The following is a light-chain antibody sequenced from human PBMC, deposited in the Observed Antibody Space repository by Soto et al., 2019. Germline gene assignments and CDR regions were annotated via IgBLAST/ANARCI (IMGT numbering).Light chain of an antibody. V-gene: IGLV2-14*01. CDR2: EVS. CDR3: SSYTSISTYV. J-gene: IGLJ1*01. Sequence: QSVLTRPASVSWSPGHSLTISCTGTSSDVGGYNYVSWYQQHPGKAPKLMIYEVSNRPSGVSNRFSGSKSGNTASLTISGLQAEDEADYYCSSYTSISTYVYGTGTKVTVL. CDR1: SSDVGGYNY.